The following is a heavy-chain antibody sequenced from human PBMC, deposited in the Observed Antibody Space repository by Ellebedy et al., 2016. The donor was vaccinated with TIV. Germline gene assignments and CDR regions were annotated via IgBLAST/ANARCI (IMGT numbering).Heavy chain of an antibody. CDR3: ARLAAGLYYYYYGMDV. CDR1: RYSFTSYW. D-gene: IGHD6-19*01. V-gene: IGHV5-51*01. Sequence: GESLKISCKGSRYSFTSYWIGWVRQMPGKGLEWMGILYPGDSDTRYSPSFQGQVTISADKSISTAYLQWSSRKASDTAMYYCARLAAGLYYYYYGMDVWGQGTAVTVSS. CDR2: LYPGDSDT. J-gene: IGHJ6*02.